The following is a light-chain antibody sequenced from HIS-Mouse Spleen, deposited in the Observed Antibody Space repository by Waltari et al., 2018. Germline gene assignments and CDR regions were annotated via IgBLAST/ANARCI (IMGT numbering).Light chain of an antibody. CDR3: QVWDSSSDHVV. CDR2: DDS. V-gene: IGLV3-21*02. CDR1: NIGSKS. J-gene: IGLJ2*01. Sequence: SYVLTQPPSVSVAPGQTARITRGGNNIGSKSVHWYQQKPGQAPVLVVYDDSDRPSGLPERFSGSNSGNTATLTISRVEAGDEADYYCQVWDSSSDHVVFGGGTKLTVL.